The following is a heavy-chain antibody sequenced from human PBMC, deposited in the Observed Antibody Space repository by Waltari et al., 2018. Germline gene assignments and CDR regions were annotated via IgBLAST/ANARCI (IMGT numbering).Heavy chain of an antibody. CDR3: AGVGATKGEDDY. J-gene: IGHJ4*02. D-gene: IGHD1-26*01. V-gene: IGHV4-61*02. Sequence: QVLLQASGPGLVKPSQTLSLTCTVPGGSISSVSYDWSWIRPPAGKGLAWIGCNYNSGSNNYNPSLKSRVNISVDTSKNQFSLKLSAVTAADTAVYYCAGVGATKGEDDYWGQGTLVTVSS. CDR2: NYNSGSN. CDR1: GGSISSVSYD.